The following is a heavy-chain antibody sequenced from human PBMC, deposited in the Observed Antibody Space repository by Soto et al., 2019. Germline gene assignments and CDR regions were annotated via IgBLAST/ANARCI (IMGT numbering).Heavy chain of an antibody. D-gene: IGHD3-10*01. J-gene: IGHJ4*02. CDR1: GGTFRSYA. V-gene: IGHV1-69*01. Sequence: QGQLVQSGAEVKKPGSSVKVSCKASGGTFRSYAISWVRQAPGQGLEWMGGIIPIFGTANYAQKFQCRVTITEDETTSTAYMELSSLRSADTAVYYCARPQYYGAGSYLYYFDYWGQGTLVTVSS. CDR2: IIPIFGTA. CDR3: ARPQYYGAGSYLYYFDY.